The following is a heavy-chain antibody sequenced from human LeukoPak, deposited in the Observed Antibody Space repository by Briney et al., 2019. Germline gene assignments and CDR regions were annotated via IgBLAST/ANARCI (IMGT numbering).Heavy chain of an antibody. CDR3: ARAKGKGIAAAGRALGYFDY. J-gene: IGHJ4*02. D-gene: IGHD6-13*01. V-gene: IGHV5-51*01. CDR1: GYSFPSYW. CDR2: IYPGDSDT. Sequence: GESLKTSCKGSGYSFPSYWIGWVRQLPGKGLEWMGIIYPGDSDTRYSTSFQGLVTISADKSISTAYLQWSSLKASDTAMYYCARAKGKGIAAAGRALGYFDYWGQGTLVTVSS.